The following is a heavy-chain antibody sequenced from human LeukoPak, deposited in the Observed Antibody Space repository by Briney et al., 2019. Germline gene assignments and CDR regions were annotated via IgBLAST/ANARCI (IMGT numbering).Heavy chain of an antibody. D-gene: IGHD2-15*01. J-gene: IGHJ4*02. CDR3: ARDVGESLDY. CDR2: ISPYNGNT. Sequence: ASVTASCKASGYTFTGYYMHWVRQAPGQGLEWMGWISPYNGNTNYAQKLQGRVTMTRDTSTSTAYMELRSLRSDDTAVYYCARDVGESLDYWGQGTLVTVSS. V-gene: IGHV1-18*04. CDR1: GYTFTGYY.